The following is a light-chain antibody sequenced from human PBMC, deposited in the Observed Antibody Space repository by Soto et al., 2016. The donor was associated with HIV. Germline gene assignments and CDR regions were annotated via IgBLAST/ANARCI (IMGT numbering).Light chain of an antibody. Sequence: SYELTQPRSVSVSPGQTVTITCSGKKVGEIYVCWYQQRPGQSPVLVIYQDSKRPSGIPERFSGSNSGNTATLTITGAQPMDEAEYFCQAWDTTSNVLFGGGTELTVL. CDR1: KVGEIY. CDR3: QAWDTTSNVL. V-gene: IGLV3-1*01. CDR2: QDS. J-gene: IGLJ2*01.